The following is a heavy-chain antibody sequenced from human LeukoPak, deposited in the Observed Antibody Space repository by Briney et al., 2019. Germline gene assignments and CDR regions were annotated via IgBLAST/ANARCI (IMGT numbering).Heavy chain of an antibody. CDR1: GGSFGGYY. V-gene: IGHV4-34*01. CDR2: INHSGST. D-gene: IGHD3-16*02. J-gene: IGHJ2*01. CDR3: ARGQDYCYVLGSYRWYFDL. Sequence: PSETLSLTCAVYGGSFGGYYWSWIRQPPGKGLEWIGEINHSGSTNYNPSLKSRVTISVDTSKNQFSLKLSSVTAADTAGYYCARGQDYCYVLGSYRWYFDLWGRGTPVTVSS.